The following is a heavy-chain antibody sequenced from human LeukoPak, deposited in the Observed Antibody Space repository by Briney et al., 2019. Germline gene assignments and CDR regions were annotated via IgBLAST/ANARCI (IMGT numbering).Heavy chain of an antibody. J-gene: IGHJ4*02. CDR3: ARLPHLGPSIVVVPAAGDPYEDY. Sequence: ASVKVSCKASGYTFTSYAMNWVRQAPGQGLEWMGWISAYNGNTNYAQKLQGRVTMTTDTSTSTAYMELRSLRSDDTAVYYCARLPHLGPSIVVVPAAGDPYEDYWGQGTLVTVSS. D-gene: IGHD2-2*01. V-gene: IGHV1-18*01. CDR2: ISAYNGNT. CDR1: GYTFTSYA.